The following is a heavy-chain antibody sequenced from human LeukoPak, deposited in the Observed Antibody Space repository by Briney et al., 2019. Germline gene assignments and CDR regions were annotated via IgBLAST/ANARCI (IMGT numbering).Heavy chain of an antibody. CDR3: ARTKTTYTYYFDY. CDR1: GESISGFY. D-gene: IGHD3-16*01. J-gene: IGHJ4*02. Sequence: SETLSLTCIVSGESISGFYWNWIRQPPGKALEWIGYACYTGSTNYNPSLKSRVTISIDTSKNQFSLKLSSVTAADTAVYYCARTKTTYTYYFDYWGQGTLVTVSS. V-gene: IGHV4-59*01. CDR2: ACYTGST.